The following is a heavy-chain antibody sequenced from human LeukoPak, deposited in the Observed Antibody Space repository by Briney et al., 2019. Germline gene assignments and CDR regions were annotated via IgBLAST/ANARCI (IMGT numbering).Heavy chain of an antibody. CDR2: INPHSGGT. D-gene: IGHD3-3*01. V-gene: IGHV1-2*02. CDR1: GYTFTGYF. J-gene: IGHJ4*02. CDR3: ARGGGTSGPELDY. Sequence: ASVKVSCKASGYTFTGYFMHWVRQAPGQGLEWMGWINPHSGGTDNAQNFQGRVTMTRDTSINTAYMELTRMTSEDTAVYFCARGGGTSGPELDYWGQGTLVTVSS.